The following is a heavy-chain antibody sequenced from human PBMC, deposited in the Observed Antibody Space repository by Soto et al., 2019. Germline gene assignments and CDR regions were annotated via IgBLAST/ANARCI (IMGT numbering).Heavy chain of an antibody. Sequence: EVQLLESGGGLVQPGGSLRLSCAASGFTFNNYAMGWVRQAPGKGLEWVSAITDSGDDTYYIDSVKGRFTISRDNSKSTLYLQMNSLRAEDTAIYYCPKFGSSSWSPHYYFDYWGQGTLVTVSS. J-gene: IGHJ4*02. CDR3: PKFGSSSWSPHYYFDY. V-gene: IGHV3-23*01. D-gene: IGHD2-2*01. CDR1: GFTFNNYA. CDR2: ITDSGDDT.